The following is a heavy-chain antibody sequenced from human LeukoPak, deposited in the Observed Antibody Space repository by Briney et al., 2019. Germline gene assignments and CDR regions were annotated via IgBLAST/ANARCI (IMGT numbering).Heavy chain of an antibody. CDR2: ISYTGST. CDR1: GGSISSYY. J-gene: IGHJ4*02. V-gene: IGHV4-59*08. CDR3: ARHNSVYYDFDY. D-gene: IGHD5/OR15-5a*01. Sequence: SETLSLTCTASGGSISSYYWSWIRQPPGKALEWIGYISYTGSTKYNPSLESRVTISVDTSKNQFSLKLSSVTAADTAVYFCARHNSVYYDFDYWGQGTLVTVSS.